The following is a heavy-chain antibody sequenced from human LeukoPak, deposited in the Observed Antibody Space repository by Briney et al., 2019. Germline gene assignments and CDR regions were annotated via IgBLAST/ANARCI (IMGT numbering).Heavy chain of an antibody. V-gene: IGHV3-23*01. D-gene: IGHD3-10*01. CDR3: AKDFNVLLWFGEPRLYGMDV. CDR2: ISGSGGST. J-gene: IGHJ6*04. Sequence: GGPLRRYCAASGFTVSIYAISWVRKAPGKGLEWVSAISGSGGSTYYADSVKGRFTISRDNSKNTLYLQMNSLRAEHTAVYYCAKDFNVLLWFGEPRLYGMDVWGKGTTVTVSS. CDR1: GFTVSIYA.